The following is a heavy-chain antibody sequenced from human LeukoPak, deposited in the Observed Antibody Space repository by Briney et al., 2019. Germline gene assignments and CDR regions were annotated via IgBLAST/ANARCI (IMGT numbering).Heavy chain of an antibody. CDR3: AREDIVVVPAAMPKTDYYYYGMDV. D-gene: IGHD2-2*01. J-gene: IGHJ6*02. CDR2: IRQDGSEK. CDR1: GFTFSSYW. Sequence: GGSLRLSCAASGFTFSSYWMSWARQAPGKGLEWVANIRQDGSEKYYVDSVKGRFTISGDNAKNSLYLQMNSLRAEDTAVYYCAREDIVVVPAAMPKTDYYYYGMDVWGQGTTVTVSS. V-gene: IGHV3-7*01.